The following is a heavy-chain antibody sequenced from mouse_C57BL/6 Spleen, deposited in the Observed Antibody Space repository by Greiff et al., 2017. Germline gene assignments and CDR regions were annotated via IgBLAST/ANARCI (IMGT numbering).Heavy chain of an antibody. D-gene: IGHD1-1*01. CDR1: GYTFTDYY. J-gene: IGHJ2*01. V-gene: IGHV1-75*01. CDR2: IFPGSGST. CDR3: ASFPSDYYGSSPRGFDY. Sequence: QVQLQQSGPELVKPGASVKISCKASGYTFTDYYINWVKQRPGQGLEWIGWIFPGSGSTYYNEKFKGKATLTVDKSSSTAYMLLSSLTSEDSAVYFCASFPSDYYGSSPRGFDYWGQGTTLTVSS.